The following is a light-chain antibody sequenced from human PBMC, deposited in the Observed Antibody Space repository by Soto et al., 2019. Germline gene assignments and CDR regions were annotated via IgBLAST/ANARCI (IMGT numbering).Light chain of an antibody. Sequence: QSVLTQPASVSGSPGQSITISCTGTSSDVGAYNYVSWYQHHPGKVPKLLIYEVTNRPSGVSDRFSGSKSGNTASLTISGLQAEGEADYYCSSKRDSSTLFVFGTGTKV. CDR3: SSKRDSSTLFV. J-gene: IGLJ1*01. V-gene: IGLV2-14*01. CDR2: EVT. CDR1: SSDVGAYNY.